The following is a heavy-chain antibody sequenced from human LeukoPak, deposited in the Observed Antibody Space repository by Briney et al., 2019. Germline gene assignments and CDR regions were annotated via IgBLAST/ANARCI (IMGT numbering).Heavy chain of an antibody. CDR1: GGSFIGNY. V-gene: IGHV4-34*01. J-gene: IGHJ4*02. CDR3: ARLETIGYSSGWYFDY. CDR2: INHSGNT. D-gene: IGHD6-19*01. Sequence: SETLSLTCAVYGGSFIGNYWTWIHQPPGKGLEWIGEINHSGNTNYNPSLKSRVTISVDTSKNQFSLKLSSVTAADTAVYYCARLETIGYSSGWYFDYWGQGTLVTVSS.